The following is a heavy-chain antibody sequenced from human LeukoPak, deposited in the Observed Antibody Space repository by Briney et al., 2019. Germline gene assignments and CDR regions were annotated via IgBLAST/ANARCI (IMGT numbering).Heavy chain of an antibody. CDR1: GFTFSSYE. D-gene: IGHD5-12*01. CDR3: ARGIVATYAWVYYYGMDV. Sequence: GGTLRLSCAASGFTFSSYEMNWVRQAPGKGLEWVSYISSSGSTIYYADSMKGRFTISRDNAKNSLYLQMNSLSAEDTAVYYCARGIVATYAWVYYYGMDVWGKGTTVTVSS. CDR2: ISSSGSTI. V-gene: IGHV3-48*03. J-gene: IGHJ6*04.